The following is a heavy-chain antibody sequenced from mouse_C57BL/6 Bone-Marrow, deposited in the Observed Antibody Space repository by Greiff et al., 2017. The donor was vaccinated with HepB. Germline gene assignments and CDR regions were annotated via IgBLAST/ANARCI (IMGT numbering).Heavy chain of an antibody. D-gene: IGHD2-3*01. J-gene: IGHJ1*03. CDR1: GYTFTSYW. V-gene: IGHV1-55*01. CDR3: ASPGWLLGNWYFDV. CDR2: IYPGSGST. Sequence: VQLQQSGAELVKPGASVKMSCKASGYTFTSYWITWVKQRPGQGLEWIGDIYPGSGSTNYNEKFKSKATLTVDTSSSTAYMQLSSLTSEDSAVYYCASPGWLLGNWYFDVWGTGTTVTVSS.